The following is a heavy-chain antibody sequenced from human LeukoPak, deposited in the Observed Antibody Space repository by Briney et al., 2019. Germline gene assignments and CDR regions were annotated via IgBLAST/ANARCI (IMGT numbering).Heavy chain of an antibody. CDR3: TRTMVVTPTSEFDY. V-gene: IGHV3-49*03. Sequence: PGRSLVLSCTASGFTFGDYAMSWFRQAPGKGLEWVGFIRSKAYGGTTEYAASVKGRFTISRDDSKSIAYLQMNSLKTEDTAVYYCTRTMVVTPTSEFDYWGQGTLVTVSS. D-gene: IGHD2-21*02. CDR1: GFTFGDYA. CDR2: IRSKAYGGTT. J-gene: IGHJ4*02.